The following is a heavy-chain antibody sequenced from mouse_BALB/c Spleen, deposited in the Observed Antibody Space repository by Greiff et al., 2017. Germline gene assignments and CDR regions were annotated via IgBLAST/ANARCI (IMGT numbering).Heavy chain of an antibody. Sequence: EVQGVESGGGLVKPGGSLKLSCAASGFTFSSYAMSWVRQTPEKRLEWVASISSGGSTYYPDSVKGRFTISRDNAKNNLYLQMSSLKSEDTAMYYCARDYYGSSYAMDYWGQGTSVTVSS. CDR2: ISSGGST. D-gene: IGHD1-1*01. V-gene: IGHV5-6-5*01. CDR3: ARDYYGSSYAMDY. J-gene: IGHJ4*01. CDR1: GFTFSSYA.